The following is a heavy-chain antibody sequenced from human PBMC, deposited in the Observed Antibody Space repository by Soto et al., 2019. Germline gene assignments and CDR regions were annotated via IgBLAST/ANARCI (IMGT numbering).Heavy chain of an antibody. D-gene: IGHD3-16*01. CDR2: IYYSGST. CDR1: GASLSSYY. Sequence: SETLSLTCVVSGASLSSYYWSWIRQPPGKGLEWIGYIYYSGSTNYNPSLKSRVTISVDTSKNQFSLKLSSVTAADTAVYYCARTWGSTNGYWGRGTLVTVPS. V-gene: IGHV4-59*01. J-gene: IGHJ4*02. CDR3: ARTWGSTNGY.